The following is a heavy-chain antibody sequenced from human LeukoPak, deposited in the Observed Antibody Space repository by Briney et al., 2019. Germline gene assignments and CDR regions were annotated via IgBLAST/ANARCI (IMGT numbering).Heavy chain of an antibody. J-gene: IGHJ5*02. Sequence: GGSLRLSCAASGFTFSSYSMNWVRQAPGKGLEWVAVISYDGSNKYYADSVKGRFTISRDNSKNTLYLQMNSLRAEDTAVYYCAKARSPGVLANWFDPWGQGTLVTVSS. CDR1: GFTFSSYS. CDR3: AKARSPGVLANWFDP. D-gene: IGHD3-3*01. CDR2: ISYDGSNK. V-gene: IGHV3-30*18.